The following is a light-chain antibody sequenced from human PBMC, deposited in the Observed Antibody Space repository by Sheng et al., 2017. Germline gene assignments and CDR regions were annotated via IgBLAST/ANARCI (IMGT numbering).Light chain of an antibody. CDR3: QQYDTSPPLVI. CDR1: QSVSSSY. CDR2: GAS. V-gene: IGKV3-20*01. Sequence: EIVLTQSPGTLSLSPGERATLSYRASQSVSSSYLAWYQLKPGQAPRLLIYGASSRAAGIPDRFSGSGSGTDFTLTISRLEPEDLAVYYCQQYDTSPPLVIFGGGTKVEIK. J-gene: IGKJ4*01.